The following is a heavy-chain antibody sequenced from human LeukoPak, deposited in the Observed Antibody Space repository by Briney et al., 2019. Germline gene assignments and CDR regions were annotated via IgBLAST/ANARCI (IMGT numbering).Heavy chain of an antibody. CDR2: IYTSGST. D-gene: IGHD2-15*01. V-gene: IGHV4-4*07. J-gene: IGHJ3*02. CDR1: GGSISSYY. Sequence: SETLSLTCTVSGGSISSYYWSWIRQPAGKGLEWIGRIYTSGSTNYNPSLKSRVTISVDTSKNQFSLKLSSVTAADTAVYYCARDGDRGVVAHIWGQGTMVTVSS. CDR3: ARDGDRGVVAHI.